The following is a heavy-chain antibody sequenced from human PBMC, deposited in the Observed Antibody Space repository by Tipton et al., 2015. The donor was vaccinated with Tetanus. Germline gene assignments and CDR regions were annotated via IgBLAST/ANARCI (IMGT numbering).Heavy chain of an antibody. J-gene: IGHJ2*01. CDR1: GFSFSSYG. V-gene: IGHV3-23*01. CDR2: IVGSGAKT. CDR3: AKDLRGPEAGTWYFDL. Sequence: SGFSFSSYGMHWVRQAPGKGLEWVSAIVGSGAKTYYADSVKGRFTISRDNSKDTLYLQLNSLRAEDTAIYYCAKDLRGPEAGTWYFDLWGRGTLVTVSS. D-gene: IGHD6-19*01.